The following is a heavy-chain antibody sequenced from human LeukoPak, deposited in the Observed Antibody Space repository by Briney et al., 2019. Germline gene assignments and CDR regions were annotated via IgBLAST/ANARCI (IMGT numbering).Heavy chain of an antibody. Sequence: LXXXGYVYTSGSTNYNPSLNSRLTISVHTSKSQFALKLSSATAADTAVYYCAKSYFDYSTYYSYYFNLWGQGXXV. J-gene: IGHJ4*02. V-gene: IGHV4-4*09. D-gene: IGHD4-11*01. CDR3: AKSYFDYSTYYSYYFNL. CDR2: VYTSGST.